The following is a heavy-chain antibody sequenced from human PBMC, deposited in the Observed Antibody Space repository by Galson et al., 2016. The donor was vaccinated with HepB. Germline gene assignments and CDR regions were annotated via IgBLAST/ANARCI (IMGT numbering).Heavy chain of an antibody. Sequence: SLRLSCAASGFTLSSYWMTWVRQAPGKGLEWVANINQDGSKKYDVDSVKGRFTITRDNAKNSVYLQMNSLRAEETAVYYCARDESPEAGIYFDALDSWGQGTMVTVSS. D-gene: IGHD2/OR15-2a*01. CDR2: INQDGSKK. J-gene: IGHJ3*02. V-gene: IGHV3-7*03. CDR3: ARDESPEAGIYFDALDS. CDR1: GFTLSSYW.